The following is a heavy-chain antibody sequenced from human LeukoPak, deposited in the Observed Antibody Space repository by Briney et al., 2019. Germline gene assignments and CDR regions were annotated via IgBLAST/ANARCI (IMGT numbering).Heavy chain of an antibody. D-gene: IGHD5-24*01. V-gene: IGHV1-69*01. Sequence: GAXXKVSCKASGGTFSSYAISWVRQAPGQGLEWMGGIIPIFGTANYAQKFQGRVTITADESTSTAYMELSSLRSEDTAVYYCARGRATGVGWFDPWGQGTLVTVSS. CDR1: GGTFSSYA. CDR3: ARGRATGVGWFDP. J-gene: IGHJ5*02. CDR2: IIPIFGTA.